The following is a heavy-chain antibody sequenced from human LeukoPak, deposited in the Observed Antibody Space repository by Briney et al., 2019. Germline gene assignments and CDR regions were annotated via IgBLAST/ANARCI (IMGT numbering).Heavy chain of an antibody. V-gene: IGHV3-30*01. CDR3: ARDPGELTMIVVVGYYFDY. Sequence: PGGSLRLSCAASGFTFSSYTMHWVRQAPGKGLEWVAVISYDGSNKYYADSVKGRFTISRDNSKNTLYLQMNSLRAEDTAVYYCARDPGELTMIVVVGYYFDYWGQGTLVTVSS. D-gene: IGHD3-22*01. J-gene: IGHJ4*02. CDR2: ISYDGSNK. CDR1: GFTFSSYT.